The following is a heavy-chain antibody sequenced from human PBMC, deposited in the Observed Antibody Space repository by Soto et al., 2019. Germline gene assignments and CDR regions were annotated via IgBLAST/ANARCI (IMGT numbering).Heavy chain of an antibody. CDR1: GGSFSGYY. V-gene: IGHV4-34*01. CDR2: INHSGST. D-gene: IGHD3-10*01. Sequence: SETLSLTCAVYGGSFSGYYWSWIRQPPGKGLEWIGEINHSGSTNYNPSLKSRVTISVDTSKNQFSLKLSSVTAADTAVYYCARGMGLYGSGRSRRYYYYGMDVWGQGTTVTVSS. J-gene: IGHJ6*02. CDR3: ARGMGLYGSGRSRRYYYYGMDV.